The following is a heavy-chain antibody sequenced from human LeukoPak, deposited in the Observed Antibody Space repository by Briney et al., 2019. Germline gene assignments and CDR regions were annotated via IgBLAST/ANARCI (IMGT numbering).Heavy chain of an antibody. V-gene: IGHV3-15*01. CDR1: GLSITKAW. Sequence: GESLRLSCVASGLSITKAWMTWVRQAPGEGLEWVGRVKSNTDGGTTDYAAPGKGRFTISRDCTNNPLYLQMNTLKTEDTAVYYCTTNPYDRSGYHIWGQGTMVTVSS. J-gene: IGHJ3*02. CDR2: VKSNTDGGTT. CDR3: TTNPYDRSGYHI. D-gene: IGHD3-22*01.